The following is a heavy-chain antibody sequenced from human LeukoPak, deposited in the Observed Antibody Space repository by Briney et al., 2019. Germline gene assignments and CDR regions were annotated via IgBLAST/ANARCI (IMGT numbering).Heavy chain of an antibody. D-gene: IGHD2-2*01. J-gene: IGHJ5*02. Sequence: PSETLSLTCAVYGVSFSGYYWSWIRQPPGKGLEWIGEINYSGSTNYNPSLKSRVTISVDTSKNQFSLKLSSVTAADTAVYYCARGIVVVPAAHNWFDPWGQGTLVTVSS. V-gene: IGHV4-34*01. CDR2: INYSGST. CDR3: ARGIVVVPAAHNWFDP. CDR1: GVSFSGYY.